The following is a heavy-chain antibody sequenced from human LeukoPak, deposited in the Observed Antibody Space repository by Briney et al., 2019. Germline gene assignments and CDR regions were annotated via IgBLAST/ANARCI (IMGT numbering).Heavy chain of an antibody. CDR1: GGSVSSDHYY. J-gene: IGHJ4*02. CDR3: ARTFGYSYGYLDY. D-gene: IGHD5-18*01. CDR2: IFYSGST. Sequence: PSETLSLTCTVSGGSVSSDHYYWGWIRQPPGKGLEWIGNIFYSGSTYYNASLKSRVTISLDTSKKQFSLRMNSVTAADTAVYYCARTFGYSYGYLDYWGQGTLVTVSS. V-gene: IGHV4-39*01.